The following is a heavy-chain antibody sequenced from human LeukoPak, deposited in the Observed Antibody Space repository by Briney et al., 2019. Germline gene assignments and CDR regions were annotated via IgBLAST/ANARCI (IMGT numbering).Heavy chain of an antibody. V-gene: IGHV1-2*02. CDR2: INPNSGGT. D-gene: IGHD2-2*01. J-gene: IGHJ4*02. Sequence: ASVKVSCKASGYTFTGYYMHWVRQAPGQGLEWMGWINPNSGGTNYAQKFQGRVTMTRDTSISTAYMELSRLRSDDTAVYYCARDGQLLLGERYFDYWGQGTLVTVSS. CDR1: GYTFTGYY. CDR3: ARDGQLLLGERYFDY.